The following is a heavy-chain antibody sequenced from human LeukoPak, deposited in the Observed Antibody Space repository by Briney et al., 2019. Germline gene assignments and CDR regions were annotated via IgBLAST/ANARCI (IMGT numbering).Heavy chain of an antibody. CDR1: GFTFDTYW. D-gene: IGHD3-16*02. Sequence: GGSLRLSCAASGFTFDTYWMSWVRQAPGKGLEWVANIKQDGSDKDCVDSVKGRFTISRDNAKNSLYLQMNSLRAEDTGVYYCARGDTQSKYRQFDSWGQGSLVIVSS. J-gene: IGHJ4*02. CDR3: ARGDTQSKYRQFDS. CDR2: IKQDGSDK. V-gene: IGHV3-7*04.